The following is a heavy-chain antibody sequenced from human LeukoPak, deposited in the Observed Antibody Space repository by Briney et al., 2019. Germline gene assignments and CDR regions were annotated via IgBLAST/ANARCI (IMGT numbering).Heavy chain of an antibody. CDR1: GFTFEDYG. J-gene: IGHJ4*02. V-gene: IGHV3-20*01. D-gene: IGHD3-16*01. CDR3: ARGDGGDY. CDR2: INRKHGST. Sequence: GGSLRLSCAASGFTFEDYGMSWVRQAPGKGLEWVSGINRKHGSTGYADSVQGRFTISRDNAKNSLYLQMDSQRAEDTAVYHCARGDGGDYWGQGILVTVSS.